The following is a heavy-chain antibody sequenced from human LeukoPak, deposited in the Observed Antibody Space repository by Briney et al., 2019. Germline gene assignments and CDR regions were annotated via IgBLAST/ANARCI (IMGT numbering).Heavy chain of an antibody. CDR2: ISGCGGST. CDR3: AKRLSGTSGGYYYCYMDV. V-gene: IGHV3-23*01. J-gene: IGHJ6*03. Sequence: GGSLLLSCAASGFTFSSYGMYWVRQAPGKGLEWVSGISGCGGSTYYADSVKGRFTISRDNSKNTLYLLLNSLRAEDTALYYCAKRLSGTSGGYYYCYMDVWGKGTTVTISS. D-gene: IGHD6-13*01. CDR1: GFTFSSYG.